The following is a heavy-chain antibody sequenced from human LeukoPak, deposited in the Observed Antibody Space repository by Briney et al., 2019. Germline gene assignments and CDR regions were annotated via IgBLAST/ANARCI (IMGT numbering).Heavy chain of an antibody. J-gene: IGHJ4*02. CDR3: ARLCQDTTCAKFEH. CDR1: GDSLGSGMYY. D-gene: IGHD1-26*01. Sequence: SETLSLTCTVSGDSLGSGMYYWGWIRQAPGKGLTWIGSIYHSGSIFYNASFETRVAMSVDPSNNQFSLRLTSVTAADTAIYYCARLCQDTTCAKFEHWGQGILVSVSS. CDR2: IYHSGSI. V-gene: IGHV4-39*01.